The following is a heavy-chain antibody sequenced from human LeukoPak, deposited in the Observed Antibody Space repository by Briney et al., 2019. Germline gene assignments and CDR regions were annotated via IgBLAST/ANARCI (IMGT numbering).Heavy chain of an antibody. CDR1: GFTFSSYA. D-gene: IGHD6-6*01. Sequence: GSLRLSCAASGFTFSSYAMSWVRQAPGRGLEWVSGISGSGGSTYYADSVKGRFTISRDNSKNTLYLQMNSLRAEDTAVYYCAKDGYSSSAPYYFDYWGRGTLVTVSS. V-gene: IGHV3-23*01. CDR3: AKDGYSSSAPYYFDY. J-gene: IGHJ4*02. CDR2: ISGSGGST.